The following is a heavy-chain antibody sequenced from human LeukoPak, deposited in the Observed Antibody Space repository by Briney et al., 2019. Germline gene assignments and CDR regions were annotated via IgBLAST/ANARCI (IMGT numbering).Heavy chain of an antibody. D-gene: IGHD2-15*01. J-gene: IGHJ4*02. Sequence: PSETLSLTCIVSGGFISSYYWSWLRQPAAKGLQWIGRIYNGRNTNYNPSLKSRVTMSVDTSKNQFSLKLSSVTAAETAVYYCARYGGSGDTRGYFDYWGQGTLVTVSS. CDR2: IYNGRNT. CDR1: GGFISSYY. CDR3: ARYGGSGDTRGYFDY. V-gene: IGHV4-4*07.